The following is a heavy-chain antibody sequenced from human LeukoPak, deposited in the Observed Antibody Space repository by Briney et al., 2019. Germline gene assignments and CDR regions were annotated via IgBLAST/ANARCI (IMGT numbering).Heavy chain of an antibody. V-gene: IGHV3-30*02. CDR2: IRYDGSNK. J-gene: IGHJ4*02. CDR1: GFTFSSFG. Sequence: GGSLRLSCAASGFTFSSFGMHWVRQAPGKGLEWVAFIRYDGSNKYYADSVKGRFTISRDNSKNTLDLQMNSLRAEDTAVYYCAKTTGAPTPYDYWGQGTLVTVSS. D-gene: IGHD1-1*01. CDR3: AKTTGAPTPYDY.